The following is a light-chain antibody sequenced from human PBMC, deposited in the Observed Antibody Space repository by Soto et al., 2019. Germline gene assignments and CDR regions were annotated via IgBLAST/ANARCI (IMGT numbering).Light chain of an antibody. Sequence: EIVMTQSPATLSVSPGERATLSCRASQSVSSNLAWYQQKPGQAPRLLIYGASTRATAIPARFSGSGSGTEFTLTISSLQSEDFAVYYCQQYNNWIVTFGQ. CDR2: GAS. V-gene: IGKV3-15*01. CDR3: QQYNNWIVT. CDR1: QSVSSN. J-gene: IGKJ1*01.